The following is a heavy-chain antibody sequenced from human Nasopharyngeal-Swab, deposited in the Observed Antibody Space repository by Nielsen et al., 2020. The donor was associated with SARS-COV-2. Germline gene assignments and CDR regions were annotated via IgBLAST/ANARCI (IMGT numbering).Heavy chain of an antibody. V-gene: IGHV3-33*06. CDR1: GFSFSTYG. Sequence: GESLKISCAASGFSFSTYGMHWVRQSPVKGLEWLTNIWYDGSNKYYADSGKGRFTVSRDNSKNTLSLQMNSLRAEDTAVYYCAKDLRGPYFFWGQGTLVTVSS. D-gene: IGHD2/OR15-2a*01. CDR2: IWYDGSNK. J-gene: IGHJ4*02. CDR3: AKDLRGPYFF.